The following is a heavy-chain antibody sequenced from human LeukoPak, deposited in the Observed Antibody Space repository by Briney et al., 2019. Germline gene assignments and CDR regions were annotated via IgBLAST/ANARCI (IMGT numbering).Heavy chain of an antibody. CDR2: ISSSSSTI. Sequence: RAGGSLRLSCAASGFTFSSYSMNWVRQAPGKGLEWVSYISSSSSTIYYADSVKGRFTISRDNSKNTLYLQMNSLRAEDTAVYYCAKGLMDSGSYHHNDYFDYWGQGTLVTVSS. V-gene: IGHV3-48*01. CDR3: AKGLMDSGSYHHNDYFDY. CDR1: GFTFSSYS. J-gene: IGHJ4*02. D-gene: IGHD1-26*01.